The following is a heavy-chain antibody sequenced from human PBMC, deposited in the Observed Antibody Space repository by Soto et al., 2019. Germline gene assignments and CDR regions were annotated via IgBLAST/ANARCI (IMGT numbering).Heavy chain of an antibody. Sequence: GGSLRLSCAASGFTFGTAWMIWVRQAPGKGLEWVGHIKSKGEGETTNYAAPVKGRFSISRDDSTNTQSLQMNNLKSDDTAVYYCATGMPPAGGSEIDFSGRGSLVTVSS. V-gene: IGHV3-15*01. J-gene: IGHJ4*02. CDR1: GFTFGTAW. CDR3: ATGMPPAGGSEIDF. D-gene: IGHD3-10*01. CDR2: IKSKGEGETT.